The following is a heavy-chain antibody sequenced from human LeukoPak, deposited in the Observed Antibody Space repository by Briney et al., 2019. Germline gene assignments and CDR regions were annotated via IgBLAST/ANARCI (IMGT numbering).Heavy chain of an antibody. V-gene: IGHV1-69*01. Sequence: SVKVSCKASEGTFSSYAISWVRQAPGQGLEWMGGIIPIFGTANYAQKFQGRVTITADESTSTAYMELSSLRSEDTAVYYCARGRAVNWLPFDYWGQGTLVTVSS. CDR1: EGTFSSYA. D-gene: IGHD3-9*01. CDR2: IIPIFGTA. J-gene: IGHJ4*02. CDR3: ARGRAVNWLPFDY.